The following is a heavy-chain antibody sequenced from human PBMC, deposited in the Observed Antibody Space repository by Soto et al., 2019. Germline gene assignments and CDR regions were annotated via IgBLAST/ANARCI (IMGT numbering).Heavy chain of an antibody. J-gene: IGHJ4*02. D-gene: IGHD2-2*01. CDR1: GFTFSSYA. CDR2: ISYDGSNK. V-gene: IGHV3-30*04. Sequence: GGSLRLSCAASGFTFSSYAMHWVRQAPGKGLEWVAVISYDGSNKYYADSVKGRFTISRDNSKNTLYLQMNSLRAEDTAVYYCARGGDIVVVPAATSFDYWGQGTLVTVSS. CDR3: ARGGDIVVVPAATSFDY.